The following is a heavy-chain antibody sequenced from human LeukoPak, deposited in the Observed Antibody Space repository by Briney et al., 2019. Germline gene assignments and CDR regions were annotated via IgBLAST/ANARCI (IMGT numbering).Heavy chain of an antibody. Sequence: SETLSLTCTVSGGSISSYYWSWIRQPPGKGLELIGHIYYSGSTNYNPSLKSRVTISVDTPNNQFSLKLSSVTAADTAVYYCARQSLGPSRSGSSNNWFDPWGQGTLVTVSS. V-gene: IGHV4-59*08. CDR2: IYYSGST. CDR1: GGSISSYY. J-gene: IGHJ5*02. D-gene: IGHD3-10*01. CDR3: ARQSLGPSRSGSSNNWFDP.